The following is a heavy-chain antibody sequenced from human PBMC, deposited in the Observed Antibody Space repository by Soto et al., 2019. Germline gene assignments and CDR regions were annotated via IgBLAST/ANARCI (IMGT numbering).Heavy chain of an antibody. CDR1: GYTFTSYG. CDR2: ISAYNGNT. Sequence: ASVKVSCKASGYTFTSYGTSWVRQAPGQGLERMGWISAYNGNTNYAQKLQGRVTMTTDTSTSTAYMELRSLRSDDTAVYYCAREYYDFCKNRLYGMDVWGQGTKVTVSS. J-gene: IGHJ6*02. CDR3: AREYYDFCKNRLYGMDV. V-gene: IGHV1-18*04. D-gene: IGHD3-3*01.